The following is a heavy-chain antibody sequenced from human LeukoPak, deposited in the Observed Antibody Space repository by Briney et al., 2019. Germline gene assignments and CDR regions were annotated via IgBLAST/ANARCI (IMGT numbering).Heavy chain of an antibody. D-gene: IGHD2-2*01. Sequence: SQTLSLTCTVSGGSIRGYYWTWIRQPAGKGLEWIGRIYTFDNTNYNPSLKSRVTMSIDTSNNQFSLKLDSVTAADTAIYYCAREWGSTSPRPLDSWGQGSLVTVSS. CDR3: AREWGSTSPRPLDS. V-gene: IGHV4-4*07. CDR2: IYTFDNT. CDR1: GGSIRGYY. J-gene: IGHJ4*02.